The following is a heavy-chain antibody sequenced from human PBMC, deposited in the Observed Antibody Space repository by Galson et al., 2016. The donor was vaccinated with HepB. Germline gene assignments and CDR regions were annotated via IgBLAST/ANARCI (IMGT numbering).Heavy chain of an antibody. D-gene: IGHD3-10*01. J-gene: IGHJ5*02. V-gene: IGHV1-2*02. Sequence: SVKVSCKASGYTFTAYYMHWVRQAPGQGLEWMGWINPNSGGTHYAQKFQGRVTMTRDTSISTAYMELRSLRSDDTAVYYCARGGGFYGLGSYYSCFDPWGQGTLVTVSS. CDR1: GYTFTAYY. CDR3: ARGGGFYGLGSYYSCFDP. CDR2: INPNSGGT.